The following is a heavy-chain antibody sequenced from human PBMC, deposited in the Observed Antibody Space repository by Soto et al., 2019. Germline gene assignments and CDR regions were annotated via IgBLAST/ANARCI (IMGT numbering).Heavy chain of an antibody. Sequence: ASVKVSCKASGYPFTTYDINWVRQAPGQGLEWLGLMDPNSGSTGYAQNFQGRITMTRNISRNTAHMGLSSLQSEDTAVYYCARERKFDFWRKGLDVWGQGTTVTVSS. CDR2: MDPNSGST. CDR3: ARERKFDFWRKGLDV. V-gene: IGHV1-8*01. D-gene: IGHD3-3*01. J-gene: IGHJ6*02. CDR1: GYPFTTYD.